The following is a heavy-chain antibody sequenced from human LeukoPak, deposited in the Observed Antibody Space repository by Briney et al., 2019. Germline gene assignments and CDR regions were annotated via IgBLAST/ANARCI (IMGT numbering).Heavy chain of an antibody. J-gene: IGHJ4*02. CDR1: GFTFSSYG. V-gene: IGHV3-30*18. CDR2: ISYDGSNK. CDR3: AKWQTYFDY. Sequence: GGSLRLSCAASGFTFSSYGMHWVRQAPGKGLEWVAVISYDGSNKYYADSVKGRFTISRDNSKNTLYLQMNSLRAEDTAVYYCAKWQTYFDYWGQGTLVTVSS.